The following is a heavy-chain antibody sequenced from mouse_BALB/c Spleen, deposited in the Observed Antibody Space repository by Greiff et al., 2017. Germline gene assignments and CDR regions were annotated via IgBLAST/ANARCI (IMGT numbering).Heavy chain of an antibody. Sequence: EVQLQESGPGLVKPSQSLSLTCTVTGYSITSDYAWNWIRQFPGNKLEWMGYISYSGSTSYNPSLKSRISITRDTSKNQFFLQLNSVTTEDTATYYCARNYGRPGYFEVWGAGTTVTVSS. CDR3: ARNYGRPGYFEV. D-gene: IGHD1-1*01. J-gene: IGHJ1*01. CDR2: ISYSGST. CDR1: GYSITSDYA. V-gene: IGHV3-2*02.